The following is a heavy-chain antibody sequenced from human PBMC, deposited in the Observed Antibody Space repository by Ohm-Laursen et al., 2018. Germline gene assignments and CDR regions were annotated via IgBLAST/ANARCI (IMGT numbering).Heavy chain of an antibody. V-gene: IGHV3-9*01. Sequence: SLRLSCAASGFTFDDHAIHWVRQAPGKGVEWVSVISWNGAHIIYADSVKGRFTISRDNAKKSVFLQMNSLRAEDTAVYYCARGPKDSSGYYFGRSNWGQGTLVTVSS. CDR2: ISWNGAHI. CDR3: ARGPKDSSGYYFGRSN. J-gene: IGHJ4*02. CDR1: GFTFDDHA. D-gene: IGHD3-22*01.